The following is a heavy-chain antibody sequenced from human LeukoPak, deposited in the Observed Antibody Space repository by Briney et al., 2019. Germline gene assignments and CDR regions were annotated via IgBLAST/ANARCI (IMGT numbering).Heavy chain of an antibody. CDR3: ARDYGDYGGDFDP. V-gene: IGHV3-21*01. D-gene: IGHD4-17*01. Sequence: GGSLRLSCAASGFNFSSYSMNWVRQAPGEGLEWVSSISSSSSYIYYADSVKGRFTISRDNAKNSLYLQMNSLRAEDTAVYYCARDYGDYGGDFDPWGQGTLVTVSS. J-gene: IGHJ5*02. CDR2: ISSSSSYI. CDR1: GFNFSSYS.